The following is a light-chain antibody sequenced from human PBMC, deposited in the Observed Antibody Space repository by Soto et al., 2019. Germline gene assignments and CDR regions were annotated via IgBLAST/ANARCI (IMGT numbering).Light chain of an antibody. V-gene: IGKV3-15*01. CDR3: QQYKDWRT. CDR1: QTIDNK. Sequence: TVMTQSPATLSLSPGERATLSCMASQTIDNKLAWYQQRPGQAPRLLIYGASIRATGIPARFSGSGSGTEFTLTISGLQSEDFGVYYCQQYKDWRTFGQGTKVDIK. CDR2: GAS. J-gene: IGKJ1*01.